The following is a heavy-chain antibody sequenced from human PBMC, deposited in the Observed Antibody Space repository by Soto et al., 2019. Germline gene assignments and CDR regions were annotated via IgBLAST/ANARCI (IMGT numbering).Heavy chain of an antibody. CDR2: IDYNGVA. J-gene: IGHJ4*02. D-gene: IGHD2-2*01. Sequence: GSLRLSCAASGLTFSSNAMSWVRQAPGKGLEWIGNIDYNGVAYYNPSLKSRVTVSKDTSKNQFSLKVASVTAADTAIYYCGRVMIGTSRHTDSDYWGQGTQVTVSS. CDR1: GLTFSSNA. CDR3: GRVMIGTSRHTDSDY. V-gene: IGHV4-59*04.